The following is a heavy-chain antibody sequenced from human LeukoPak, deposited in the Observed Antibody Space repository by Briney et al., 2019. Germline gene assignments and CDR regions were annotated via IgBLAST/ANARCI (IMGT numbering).Heavy chain of an antibody. CDR2: IYYSGST. J-gene: IGHJ5*02. V-gene: IGHV4-59*01. Sequence: SETLSLTCTVSGGSISSYYWSWIRQPPGKGLEWIGYIYYSGSTNYNPSLKCRVTISVDTSKNQFSLKLSSVTAADTAVYYCAREPGFDSSGYLNWFDPWGQGTLVTVSS. CDR3: AREPGFDSSGYLNWFDP. D-gene: IGHD3-22*01. CDR1: GGSISSYY.